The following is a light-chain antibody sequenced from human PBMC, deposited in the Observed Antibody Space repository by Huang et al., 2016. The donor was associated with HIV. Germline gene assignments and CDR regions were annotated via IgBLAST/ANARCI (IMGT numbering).Light chain of an antibody. CDR1: QSVLYSSNNKNY. CDR3: QQYFSAPLT. J-gene: IGKJ4*01. V-gene: IGKV4-1*01. CDR2: WSS. Sequence: DIVMTQSPDSLAVSLGERATINCKSSQSVLYSSNNKNYLAWYQQKPGQPPKLLIDWSSTREYGVPDRFSGSGSGTDFTLTIGSLQAEDVAVYYCQQYFSAPLTFGGGTKVEIK.